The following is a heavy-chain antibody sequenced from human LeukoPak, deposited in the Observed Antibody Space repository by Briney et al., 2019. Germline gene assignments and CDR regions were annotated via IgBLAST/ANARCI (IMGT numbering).Heavy chain of an antibody. J-gene: IGHJ4*02. D-gene: IGHD3-10*01. Sequence: GGSLRLSCAASGFTFSSYGMHWVRQAPGKGLEWVAVISYDGSNKYYADSVKGRFTISRDNSKNTLYLQMNSLRAEDTAVYYCAKATYYYGSGSPQFLDYWGQGTRVTVSS. CDR3: AKATYYYGSGSPQFLDY. CDR1: GFTFSSYG. V-gene: IGHV3-30*18. CDR2: ISYDGSNK.